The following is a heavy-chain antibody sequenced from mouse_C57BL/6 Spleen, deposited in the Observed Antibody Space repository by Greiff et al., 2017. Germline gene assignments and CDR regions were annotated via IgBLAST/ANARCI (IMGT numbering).Heavy chain of an antibody. CDR3: ASHYDYDGFAY. Sequence: VQLQQSGPELVKPGASVKISCKASGYSFTDYNMNWVKQSNGKSLEWIGVINPNYGTTSYNQTFKGKATLTVNQSSSTAYMQLNSLTSENFAVYYCASHYDYDGFAYWGQGTLVTVSA. D-gene: IGHD2-4*01. CDR1: GYSFTDYN. CDR2: INPNYGTT. J-gene: IGHJ3*01. V-gene: IGHV1-39*01.